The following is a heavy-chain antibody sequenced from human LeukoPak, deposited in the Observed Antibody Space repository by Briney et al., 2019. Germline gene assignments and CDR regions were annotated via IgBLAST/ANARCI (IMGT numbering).Heavy chain of an antibody. Sequence: SETLSLTCAVSRGSFSDYSWAWIRQPPGKGLEWIADIDHIGNTKYNPSLKSRVTLSVDTSKRQFSLKMNSVTAADSAIYYCAKVGQWLEWGRGTLVTVSS. J-gene: IGHJ4*02. CDR3: AKVGQWLE. CDR2: IDHIGNT. CDR1: RGSFSDYS. D-gene: IGHD6-19*01. V-gene: IGHV4-34*01.